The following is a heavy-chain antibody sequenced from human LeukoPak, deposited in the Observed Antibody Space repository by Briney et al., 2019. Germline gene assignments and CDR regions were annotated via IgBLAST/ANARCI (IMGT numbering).Heavy chain of an antibody. CDR3: AREGLLTRLSSGDAFDI. Sequence: PGGSLRLSCAASGFTFRSYTMNWVRQAPGKGLEWVASISSSTAYIYYADSLRGRFTISRENTKSSLYLQMSSLRAEDTAVYYCAREGLLTRLSSGDAFDIWGQGTMVTVSS. D-gene: IGHD3-9*01. V-gene: IGHV3-21*01. J-gene: IGHJ3*02. CDR1: GFTFRSYT. CDR2: ISSSTAYI.